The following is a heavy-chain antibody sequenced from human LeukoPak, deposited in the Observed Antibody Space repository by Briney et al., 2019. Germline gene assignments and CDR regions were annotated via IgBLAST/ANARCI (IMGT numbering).Heavy chain of an antibody. CDR3: ATRRGDYYGDYYGMDV. CDR2: ISGSGGST. CDR1: GFTFSSYA. J-gene: IGHJ6*02. Sequence: GGSLRLSCAASGFTFSSYAMSWVRQAPGKGLEWVSAISGSGGSTYYADSVKGRFTISRDNSKNTLYLQMSSLRAEDTAVYYCATRRGDYYGDYYGMDVWGQGTTVTASS. D-gene: IGHD4-17*01. V-gene: IGHV3-23*01.